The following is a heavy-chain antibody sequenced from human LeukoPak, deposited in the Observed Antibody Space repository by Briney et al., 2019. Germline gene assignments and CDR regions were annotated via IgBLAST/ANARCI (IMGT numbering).Heavy chain of an antibody. CDR2: INPNSGGT. CDR1: GYTFTGYY. J-gene: IGHJ4*02. CDR3: ARTLTNWNLRYYFDY. Sequence: GASVKVSCKASGYTFTGYYMHWVRQAPGQGLEWMGWINPNSGGTNYAQKFQGRVTMTRDTSTSTAYMELSRLRSDDTAVYYCARTLTNWNLRYYFDYWGQGTLVTVSS. D-gene: IGHD1-20*01. V-gene: IGHV1-2*02.